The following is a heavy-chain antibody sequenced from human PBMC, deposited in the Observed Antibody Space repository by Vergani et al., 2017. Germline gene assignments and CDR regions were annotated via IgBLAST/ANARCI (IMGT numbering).Heavy chain of an antibody. CDR1: GDSINSSTYY. CDR3: AKDNVPGYYDSSGYCDY. CDR2: ISGSGGFT. J-gene: IGHJ4*02. D-gene: IGHD3-22*01. Sequence: LQLQESGPGLVKPSETLSLTCTVSGDSINSSTYYWGWIRQAPGEGLEWVSGISGSGGFTYYADSVKGRFTISRDNSKNTMFLQMNNLRAEDTAVYYCAKDNVPGYYDSSGYCDYWGQGTLVTVSS. V-gene: IGHV3-23*01.